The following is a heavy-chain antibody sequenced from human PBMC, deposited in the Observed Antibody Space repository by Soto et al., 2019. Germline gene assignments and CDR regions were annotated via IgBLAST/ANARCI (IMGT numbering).Heavy chain of an antibody. V-gene: IGHV6-1*01. CDR1: GDSVSSNSAA. D-gene: IGHD5-18*01. J-gene: IGHJ6*02. CDR2: TYYRSKWHN. CDR3: SRDRSEMGTGYGMEV. Sequence: SQTLSLTCAISGDSVSSNSAACNWIRQSPSRGLEWLGRTYYRSKWHNDYAVSVKSRITIKPDTSKNQFSLQVNSVTPEDTAVYFCSRDRSEMGTGYGMEVWGQGTTVTVSS.